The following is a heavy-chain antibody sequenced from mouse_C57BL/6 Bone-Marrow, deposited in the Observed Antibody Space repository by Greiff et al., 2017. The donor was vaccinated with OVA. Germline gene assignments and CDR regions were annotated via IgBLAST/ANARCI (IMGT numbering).Heavy chain of an antibody. D-gene: IGHD2-14*01. V-gene: IGHV1-69*01. CDR3: ARWDRGILWYFDV. CDR1: GYTFTSYW. Sequence: QVQLQQPGAELVMPGAPVKLSCKASGYTFTSYWMHWVKQRPGQGLEWIGEIDPSDSSTNYNQKFKGKSTLTVDQSSSTAYMQLSSLTSEDSAVYYCARWDRGILWYFDVWGTGTTVTVSS. CDR2: IDPSDSST. J-gene: IGHJ1*03.